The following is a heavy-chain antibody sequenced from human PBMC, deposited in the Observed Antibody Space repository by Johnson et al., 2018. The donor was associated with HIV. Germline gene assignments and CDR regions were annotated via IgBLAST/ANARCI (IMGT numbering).Heavy chain of an antibody. CDR3: ARDRTPLVKVDAFDI. CDR1: GFTFSSYG. J-gene: IGHJ3*02. CDR2: IRYDGSNK. Sequence: QVQLVESGGGVVQPGRSLRLSCAASGFTFSSYGMHWVRQAPGKGLEWVAFIRYDGSNKYYADSVKGRFTISRDNSKNTLYLQMNSRRAEDTAVYYCARDRTPLVKVDAFDIWGQGTMVTVSS. V-gene: IGHV3-30*02.